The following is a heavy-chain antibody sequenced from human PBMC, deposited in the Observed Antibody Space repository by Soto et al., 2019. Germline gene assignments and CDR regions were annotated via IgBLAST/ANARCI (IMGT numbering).Heavy chain of an antibody. CDR1: GFTFSGFS. CDR3: AKGGDVVTAIRTPDY. D-gene: IGHD2-21*02. CDR2: VTSSPSSM. J-gene: IGHJ4*02. Sequence: GGSLRLSCAGSGFTFSGFSMNWVRQAPGKGLEWVSSVTSSPSSMFYADSVKGRFTISRDDAKDSLYLQMNSLRAEDTAVYYCAKGGDVVTAIRTPDYWGQGNLVTVSS. V-gene: IGHV3-21*04.